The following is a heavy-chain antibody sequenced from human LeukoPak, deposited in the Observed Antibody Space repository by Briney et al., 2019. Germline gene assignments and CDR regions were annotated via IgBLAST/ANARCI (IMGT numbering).Heavy chain of an antibody. CDR1: GSSISSHE. CDR2: IYYTGST. D-gene: IGHD1-26*01. J-gene: IGHJ4*02. V-gene: IGHV4-59*11. Sequence: KTSESLSLTCSVSGSSISSHEWSWIRRPPGKGLEWIGYIYYTGSTSYNPSLKSRVTISVDTSKSQFSLKLTSVTAADTGVYYCAREKWELLPIFDYWGRGIMVTVSS. CDR3: AREKWELLPIFDY.